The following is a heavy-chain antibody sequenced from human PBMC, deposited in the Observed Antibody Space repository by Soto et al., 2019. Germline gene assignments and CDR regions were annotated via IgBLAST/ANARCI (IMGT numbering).Heavy chain of an antibody. CDR1: GGSISSGGYY. V-gene: IGHV4-31*03. CDR3: ASRRYSYGYLSY. Sequence: SETLSLTCTVSGGSISSGGYYWSWIRQHPGKGLEWIGYIYYSGSTYYNPSLKSRVTISVDTSKNQFSLKLSSVTAADTAVYYCASRRYSYGYLSYWGQGTLVTVPQ. D-gene: IGHD5-18*01. CDR2: IYYSGST. J-gene: IGHJ4*02.